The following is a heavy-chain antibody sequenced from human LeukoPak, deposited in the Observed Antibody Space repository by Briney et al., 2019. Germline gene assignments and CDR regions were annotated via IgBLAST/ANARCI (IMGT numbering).Heavy chain of an antibody. Sequence: SETLSLTCTVSGGSISSYYWRWIRQPPGKGLEWIGYIYYRGSTKYNPSLQNRVTISVDTSKNQFSLKLSYVTAADTAVYYCARDWEGATTDAFDIWGQGTMVTVSS. V-gene: IGHV4-59*01. CDR1: GGSISSYY. CDR2: IYYRGST. J-gene: IGHJ3*02. D-gene: IGHD1-26*01. CDR3: ARDWEGATTDAFDI.